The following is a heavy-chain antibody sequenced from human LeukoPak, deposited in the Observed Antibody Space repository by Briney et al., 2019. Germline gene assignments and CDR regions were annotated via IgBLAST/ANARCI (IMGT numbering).Heavy chain of an antibody. J-gene: IGHJ3*02. CDR2: ITNDGSIT. CDR3: TRDGYRLDVFDI. D-gene: IGHD1-1*01. CDR1: GLTFSSHW. V-gene: IGHV3-74*01. Sequence: GGSLRLSCAASGLTFSSHWMHWVRQAPGKGLVWVSRITNDGSITTYADGVKGRFTISRDNAKNTLYLQMDSLKAEDTAIYYCTRDGYRLDVFDIWGQGTMVTVSS.